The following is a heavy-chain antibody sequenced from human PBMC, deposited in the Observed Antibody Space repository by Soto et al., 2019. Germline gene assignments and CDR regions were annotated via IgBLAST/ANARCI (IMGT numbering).Heavy chain of an antibody. CDR1: GFTFSSYA. D-gene: IGHD3-22*01. CDR2: ISGSGGST. Sequence: ETLRLSCAASGFTFSSYAMSWVRQAPGKGLEWVSAISGSGGSTYYADSVKGRFTISRDNSKNTLYLQMNSLRAEDTAVYYCAKGDKRFMIVVVYDAFDIWGQGTMVTVSS. CDR3: AKGDKRFMIVVVYDAFDI. V-gene: IGHV3-23*01. J-gene: IGHJ3*02.